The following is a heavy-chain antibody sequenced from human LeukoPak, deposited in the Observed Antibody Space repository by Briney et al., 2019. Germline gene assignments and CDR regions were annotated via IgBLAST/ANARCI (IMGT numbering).Heavy chain of an antibody. V-gene: IGHV3-30-3*01. CDR2: ISYDGSNK. CDR3: ARVEGAKVFYGHHFDY. D-gene: IGHD1-26*01. J-gene: IGHJ4*02. CDR1: GFTFSSYA. Sequence: GGSLRLSCAASGFTFSSYAMHWVRQASGKGLEWVAVISYDGSNKYYADSVKGRFTISRDNSKNTLYLQMNSLRAEDTAVYYCARVEGAKVFYGHHFDYWGQGTLVTVPS.